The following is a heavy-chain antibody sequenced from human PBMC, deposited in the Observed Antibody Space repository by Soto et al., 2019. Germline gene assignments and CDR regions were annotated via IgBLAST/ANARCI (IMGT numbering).Heavy chain of an antibody. CDR3: ARAIAARPDLTFDY. Sequence: ASVKVSCKASGYTFTGYYMHWVRQAPGQGLEWMAWINPNSGGTNYAQKFQGRVTMTRDTSISTAYMELSRLRSDDTAVYYCARAIAARPDLTFDYWGQGTLVTVSS. J-gene: IGHJ4*02. CDR2: INPNSGGT. V-gene: IGHV1-2*02. CDR1: GYTFTGYY. D-gene: IGHD6-6*01.